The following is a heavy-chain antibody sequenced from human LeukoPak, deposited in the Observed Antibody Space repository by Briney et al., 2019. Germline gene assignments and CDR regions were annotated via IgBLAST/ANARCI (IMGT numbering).Heavy chain of an antibody. D-gene: IGHD3-22*01. CDR2: IYYCGST. Sequence: SETLPLTCTVSGGSISSYYWSWVRQPPGKGLEWIGYIYYCGSTNYNPSLKSRVTISVDTSKNQFSLKLSSVTAADTAVYYCARDRETYYYDSGCYYYVSFFDYWGQGTLVTVSS. CDR1: GGSISSYY. CDR3: ARDRETYYYDSGCYYYVSFFDY. J-gene: IGHJ4*02. V-gene: IGHV4-59*01.